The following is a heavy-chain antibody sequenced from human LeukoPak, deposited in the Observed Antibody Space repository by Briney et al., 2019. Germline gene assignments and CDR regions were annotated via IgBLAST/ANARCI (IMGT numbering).Heavy chain of an antibody. Sequence: SGGSLRLSCAASGFTFSSYWMSWVRQAPGKGLEWVANIRQDGSKKFYVDSVKGRLTISRDNAKNSLYLRINSLRAEDTAVYYCARTGTSFDYWGQGTLVTVSS. V-gene: IGHV3-7*01. J-gene: IGHJ4*02. CDR3: ARTGTSFDY. D-gene: IGHD1-1*01. CDR2: IRQDGSKK. CDR1: GFTFSSYW.